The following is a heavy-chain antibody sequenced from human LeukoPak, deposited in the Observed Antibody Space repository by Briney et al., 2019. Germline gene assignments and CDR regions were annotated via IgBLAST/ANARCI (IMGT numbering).Heavy chain of an antibody. CDR2: IYTSGST. J-gene: IGHJ4*02. V-gene: IGHV4-59*10. D-gene: IGHD4-17*01. Sequence: KTSETLSLTCAVYGGSFSGYYWSWIRQPPGKGLEWIGRIYTSGSTNYNPSLKSRVTISVDTSKNQFSLKLSSVTAADTAVYYCAREGDYTFWGQGTLVTVSS. CDR3: AREGDYTF. CDR1: GGSFSGYY.